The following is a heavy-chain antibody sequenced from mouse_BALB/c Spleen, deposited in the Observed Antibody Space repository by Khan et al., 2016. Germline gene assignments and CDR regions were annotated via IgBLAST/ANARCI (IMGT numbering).Heavy chain of an antibody. CDR3: AISSYYGYYYAMDY. J-gene: IGHJ4*01. Sequence: QIQLVQSGPELKKPGETVKISCKASGYTFTNYGMNWVKQTPETGLKWMGWTNPYTGEPTYADDFKGRFAFSLETSATTAYLQINNLKNEATATYFCAISSYYGYYYAMDYWGQGTSVTVSS. V-gene: IGHV9-3-1*01. CDR2: TNPYTGEP. D-gene: IGHD1-2*01. CDR1: GYTFTNYG.